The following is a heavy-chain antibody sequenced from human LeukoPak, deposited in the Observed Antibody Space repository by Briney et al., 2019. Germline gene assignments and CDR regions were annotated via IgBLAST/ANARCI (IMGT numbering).Heavy chain of an antibody. D-gene: IGHD3-16*01. V-gene: IGHV4-30-4*01. CDR3: ARAHQVGITDAFDI. CDR1: GGSISSGDYY. J-gene: IGHJ3*02. CDR2: IYYSGST. Sequence: SGTLSLTCTVSGGSISSGDYYWSWIRQPPGKGLEWIGYIYYSGSTYYNPSLKSRVTISVDTSKNQFSLKLSSVTAADTAVYYCARAHQVGITDAFDIWGQGTMVTVSS.